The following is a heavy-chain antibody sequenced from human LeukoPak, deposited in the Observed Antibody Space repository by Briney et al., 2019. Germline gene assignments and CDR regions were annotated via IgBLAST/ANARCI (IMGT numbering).Heavy chain of an antibody. CDR2: INHSGST. D-gene: IGHD6-13*01. J-gene: IGHJ3*02. V-gene: IGHV4-34*01. Sequence: SETLSLTCAVYGGSFSDYYWTWIRQPPGKGLEWIGEINHSGSTNYNPSLKSRVTISVDTSKNQFSLRLSSVTAADTAVYYCARGRYPHTSSWYGDAFDIWGQGTMVTVSS. CDR1: GGSFSDYY. CDR3: ARGRYPHTSSWYGDAFDI.